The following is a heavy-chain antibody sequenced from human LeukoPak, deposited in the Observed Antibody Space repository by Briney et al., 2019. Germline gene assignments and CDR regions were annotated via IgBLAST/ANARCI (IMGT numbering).Heavy chain of an antibody. D-gene: IGHD6-19*01. CDR1: GFTFSSYW. J-gene: IGHJ4*02. CDR3: ARDPRYSSGWYQTRYSDY. V-gene: IGHV3-7*01. Sequence: PGGSLRLSCAASGFTFSSYWMSWVRQAPGKGLEWVAHIKQDGSEKYYVDSVKGRFTISRDNAKNSLYLQTNSLRAEDTAVYYCARDPRYSSGWYQTRYSDYWGQGTLVTVSS. CDR2: IKQDGSEK.